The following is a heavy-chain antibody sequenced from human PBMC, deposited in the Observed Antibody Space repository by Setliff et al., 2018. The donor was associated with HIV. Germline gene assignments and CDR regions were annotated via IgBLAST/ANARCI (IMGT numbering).Heavy chain of an antibody. CDR2: AYWDDDN. Sequence: SGPTLVNPAQTLTLTCTFSGFSIGTSGVGVGWIRQPPGGALEWLAFAYWDDDNHYSPSLKSRLTVSKDTPKNQVVLTMTNMDPVDTATYYCAHISRVAYVNIKYYFDYWGQGTLVTVSS. CDR3: AHISRVAYVNIKYYFDY. CDR1: GFSIGTSGVG. J-gene: IGHJ4*02. D-gene: IGHD2-2*01. V-gene: IGHV2-5*02.